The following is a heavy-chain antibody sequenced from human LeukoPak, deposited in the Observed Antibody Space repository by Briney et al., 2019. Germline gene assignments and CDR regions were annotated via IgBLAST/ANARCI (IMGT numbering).Heavy chain of an antibody. CDR3: ARDEYSSSSFDY. V-gene: IGHV4-4*07. Sequence: SETLSPTCTVSGGSISSYYWSWIRQPDGKGLEWIGRIYTSGSTNCNPSLKSRVTMSVDTSKNQFSLKLSSVTAADTAVYYCARDEYSSSSFDYWGQGTLVTVSS. CDR1: GGSISSYY. J-gene: IGHJ4*02. CDR2: IYTSGST. D-gene: IGHD6-6*01.